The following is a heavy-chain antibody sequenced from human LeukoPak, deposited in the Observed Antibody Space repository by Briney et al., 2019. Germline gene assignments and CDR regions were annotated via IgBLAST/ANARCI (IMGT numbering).Heavy chain of an antibody. Sequence: SETLSLTCTVSGGSISSYYWSWIRQPPGKGLQWIGYIHYSGSTYYNPSLKSRVTISVDTSKNQFSLKLTSVTAADTAVYYCARDDYGDYTFHHWGQGTLVTVSS. J-gene: IGHJ1*01. CDR2: IHYSGST. D-gene: IGHD4-17*01. V-gene: IGHV4-59*01. CDR3: ARDDYGDYTFHH. CDR1: GGSISSYY.